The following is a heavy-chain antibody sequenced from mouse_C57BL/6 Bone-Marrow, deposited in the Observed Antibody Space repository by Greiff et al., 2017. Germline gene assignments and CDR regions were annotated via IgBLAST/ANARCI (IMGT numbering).Heavy chain of an antibody. V-gene: IGHV1-55*01. CDR1: GYTFTSYW. CDR3: ARRGGITTVAYARDY. CDR2: IYPGSGST. Sequence: VQLKQPGAELVKPGASVKMSCKASGYTFTSYWITWVKQRPGQGLEWIGDIYPGSGSTNYNEKFKSKATLTVDTSSSTADMQLSSLTSEDSAVYYCARRGGITTVAYARDYWGQGTSVTVSS. D-gene: IGHD1-1*01. J-gene: IGHJ4*01.